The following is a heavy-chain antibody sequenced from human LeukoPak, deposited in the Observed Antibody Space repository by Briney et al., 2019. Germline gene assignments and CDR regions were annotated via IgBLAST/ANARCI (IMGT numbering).Heavy chain of an antibody. CDR2: IYSGGNT. D-gene: IGHD3-22*01. Sequence: PGGSLRLSCAASGFTVSSNYMSWVRQAPGKGLEWVSVIYSGGNTYYADSVKGRFTISRDNSKNTLYLQMNSLRAEDTAVYYCARGREDYYDSRSLGYWGQGTLVTVSS. CDR1: GFTVSSNY. J-gene: IGHJ4*02. V-gene: IGHV3-66*01. CDR3: ARGREDYYDSRSLGY.